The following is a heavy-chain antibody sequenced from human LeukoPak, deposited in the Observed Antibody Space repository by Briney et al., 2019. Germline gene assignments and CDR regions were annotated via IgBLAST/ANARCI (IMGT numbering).Heavy chain of an antibody. Sequence: GASVKVSCKASGYTFTGYYMHWVRQAPGQGLEWMGWTNPNSGGTNYAQKFQGRVTMTRDTSISTAYMELSRLRSDDTAVYYCARAAYYYDSSGYYPSYWGQGTLVTVSS. CDR1: GYTFTGYY. CDR2: TNPNSGGT. CDR3: ARAAYYYDSSGYYPSY. D-gene: IGHD3-22*01. J-gene: IGHJ4*02. V-gene: IGHV1-2*02.